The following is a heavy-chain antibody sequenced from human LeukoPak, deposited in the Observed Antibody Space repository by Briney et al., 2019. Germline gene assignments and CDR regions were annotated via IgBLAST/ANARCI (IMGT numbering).Heavy chain of an antibody. CDR3: ARMARAAAAYFDY. CDR1: GGTFSSYA. CDR2: IIPIFGTA. J-gene: IGHJ4*02. D-gene: IGHD6-13*01. V-gene: IGHV1-69*05. Sequence: SVRVSCKASGGTFSSYAISWVRQAPGQGLEWMGGIIPIFGTANYAQKFQGRVTITTDESASTAYMELSSLRSEDTAVYYCARMARAAAAYFDYWGQGTLVTVSS.